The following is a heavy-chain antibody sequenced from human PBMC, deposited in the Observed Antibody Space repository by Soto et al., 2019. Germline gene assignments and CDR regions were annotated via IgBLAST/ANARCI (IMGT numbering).Heavy chain of an antibody. CDR1: GFTFSSYA. D-gene: IGHD6-13*01. J-gene: IGHJ5*02. CDR2: ISYDGSNK. V-gene: IGHV3-30-3*01. CDR3: ARGSDRIAAAVTSP. Sequence: GGSLRLSCAASGFTFSSYAMHWVRQAPGKGLEWVAVISYDGSNKYYADSVKGRFTISRDNSKNTLYLQMNSLRAEDTAVYYCARGSDRIAAAVTSPWGQGTLVTVSS.